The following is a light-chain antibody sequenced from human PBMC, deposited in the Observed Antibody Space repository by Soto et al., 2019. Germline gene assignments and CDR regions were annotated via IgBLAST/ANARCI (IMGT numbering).Light chain of an antibody. CDR1: QSVSSSY. CDR2: GAS. J-gene: IGKJ2*01. Sequence: EIVLTQSPGTLSLSPGERATLSCRASQSVSSSYLAWYQQKPGQAPRLLIYGASSRATGIPDRFSGSGSGTDFTLTISRLEPEDFAVYYCQQYGSSPSTVGQGTELEIK. CDR3: QQYGSSPST. V-gene: IGKV3-20*01.